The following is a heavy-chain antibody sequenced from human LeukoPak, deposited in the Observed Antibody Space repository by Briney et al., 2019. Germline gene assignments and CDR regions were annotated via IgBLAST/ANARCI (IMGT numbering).Heavy chain of an antibody. D-gene: IGHD4-23*01. CDR2: INSNGGST. V-gene: IGHV3-64*01. CDR3: ARAPTVAAESAFGY. Sequence: GGSLRLSCVASGYTFSNYAMHWVRQTPGKGLEYVSGINSNGGSTQYASSVKGRFTISRDNSKDTLYLQMGSLRSEDMAVYYCARAPTVAAESAFGYWGQGTLVTVSS. J-gene: IGHJ4*02. CDR1: GYTFSNYA.